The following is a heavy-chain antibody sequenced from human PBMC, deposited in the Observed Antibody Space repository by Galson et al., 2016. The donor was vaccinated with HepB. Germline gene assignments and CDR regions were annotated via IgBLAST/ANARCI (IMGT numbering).Heavy chain of an antibody. CDR3: ARYGDEAGWNFQH. D-gene: IGHD6-19*01. CDR1: GFTFSSFW. J-gene: IGHJ1*01. Sequence: SLRLSCAASGFTFSSFWMNWVRQAPGKGLEWVASITEDGSKTSYVDSVKGRFTISRDHVENSLYLQMTSLRAEDTAVYYCARYGDEAGWNFQHWGQGTLVTVSS. V-gene: IGHV3-7*03. CDR2: ITEDGSKT.